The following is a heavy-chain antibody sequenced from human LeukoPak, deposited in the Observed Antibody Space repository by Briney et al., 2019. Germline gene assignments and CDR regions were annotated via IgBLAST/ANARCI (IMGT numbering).Heavy chain of an antibody. CDR1: GGSISSGDYY. V-gene: IGHV4-30-4*02. Sequence: PSETLSLTCTVSGGSISSGDYYWSWIRQPPGKGLEWIGYIYYSGSTYYNPSLKSRVTISVDTSKNQFSLKLSSVTAADTAVYYCARGHSSGYYDWFDPWGQGTLVTVSS. D-gene: IGHD3-22*01. J-gene: IGHJ5*02. CDR3: ARGHSSGYYDWFDP. CDR2: IYYSGST.